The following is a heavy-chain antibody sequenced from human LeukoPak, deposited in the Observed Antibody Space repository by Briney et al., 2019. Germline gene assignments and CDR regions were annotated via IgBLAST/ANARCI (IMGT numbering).Heavy chain of an antibody. D-gene: IGHD3-22*01. J-gene: IGHJ3*02. V-gene: IGHV3-30*03. CDR3: ARDEYSSGYHDAFDI. Sequence: GGSLRLSCAASGFTFSTSGMHWVRQSPGKGLEWMALISYDGSYKDFADSVQGRFTISRDNSKNTLYLQMNSLRAEDTAVYYCARDEYSSGYHDAFDIWGQGTMVTVSS. CDR1: GFTFSTSG. CDR2: ISYDGSYK.